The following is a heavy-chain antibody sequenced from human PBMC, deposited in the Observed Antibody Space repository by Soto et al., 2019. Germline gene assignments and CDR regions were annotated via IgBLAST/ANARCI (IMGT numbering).Heavy chain of an antibody. D-gene: IGHD2-2*01. CDR1: GFTVSSNY. CDR3: ARDSRNRNFFDY. CDR2: IYSGGST. J-gene: IGHJ4*02. V-gene: IGHV3-53*01. Sequence: CAASGFTVSSNYMTWVRQAPGKGLEWVSVIYSGGSTYYADSVKGRFTISRDNSKNTLYLQMNSLRAEDTALYYCARDSRNRNFFDYWGQGTLVTVSS.